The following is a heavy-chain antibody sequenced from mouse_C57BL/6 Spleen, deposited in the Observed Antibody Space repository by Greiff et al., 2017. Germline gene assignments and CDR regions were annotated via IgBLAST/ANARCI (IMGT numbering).Heavy chain of an antibody. CDR3: ARQKDFDY. Sequence: EVKLMESGGDLVKPGGSLKLSCAASGFTFSSYGMSWVRQTPDKRLEWVATISSGGSYTYYPDSVKGRFTISRDNAKNTLYLQMSRLKSEDTAMYYCARQKDFDYWGQGTTLTVSS. J-gene: IGHJ2*01. CDR2: ISSGGSYT. V-gene: IGHV5-6*01. CDR1: GFTFSSYG.